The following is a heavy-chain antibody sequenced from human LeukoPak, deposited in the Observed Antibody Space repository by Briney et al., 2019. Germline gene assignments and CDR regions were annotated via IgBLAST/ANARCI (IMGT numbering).Heavy chain of an antibody. J-gene: IGHJ4*02. D-gene: IGHD1-1*01. CDR2: IYYSGST. V-gene: IGHV4-30-4*08. CDR3: ARRAYGTGFDF. CDR1: GGSISSGDYY. Sequence: SETLSLTCTVSGGSISSGDYYWSWIRQPPGKGLEWIGYIYYSGSTYYNPSLKSRVTISVDTSKNQVSLRLTSVTAADTAVYYCARRAYGTGFDFWGQGTVVTVSS.